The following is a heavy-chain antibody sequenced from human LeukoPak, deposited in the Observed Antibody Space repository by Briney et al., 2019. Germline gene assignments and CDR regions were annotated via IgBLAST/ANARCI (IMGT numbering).Heavy chain of an antibody. J-gene: IGHJ6*02. Sequence: SETLSLTCTVSGGSISSGGYYWSWIRQHPGKGLEWIGYIYYSGSTNYNPSLKSRVTVSVDTSNNQFSLKLSSVTAADTAVYYCARGNSAYDPSRMDVWGQGTTVTVSS. CDR3: ARGNSAYDPSRMDV. D-gene: IGHD5-12*01. CDR2: IYYSGST. CDR1: GGSISSGGYY. V-gene: IGHV4-31*03.